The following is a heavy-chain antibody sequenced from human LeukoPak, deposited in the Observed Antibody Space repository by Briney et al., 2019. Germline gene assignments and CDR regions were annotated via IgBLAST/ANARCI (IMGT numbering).Heavy chain of an antibody. J-gene: IGHJ4*02. CDR2: ISSSSSYI. D-gene: IGHD6-19*01. V-gene: IGHV3-21*01. CDR3: ARYDSSGWYGLDY. CDR1: GFTFSTYS. Sequence: GGSLRLSCAASGFTFSTYSMTWVRQAPGKGLEWVSSISSSSSYIYYADSVKGRFTISRDNAKNSLYLQMNSLRAKDTAVYYCARYDSSGWYGLDYWGQGTLVTVSS.